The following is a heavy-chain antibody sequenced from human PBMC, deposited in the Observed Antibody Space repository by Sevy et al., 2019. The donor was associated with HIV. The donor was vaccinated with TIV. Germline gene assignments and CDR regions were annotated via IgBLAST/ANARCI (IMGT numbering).Heavy chain of an antibody. CDR1: GFTFSNHA. CDR2: IRNDGSHE. D-gene: IGHD2-8*02. Sequence: GGSLRLSCTASGFTFSNHAMHWVRQGPGKGPEWVSCIRNDGSHEYYADSVKGRFTISRDNSKNTLYLQMNSLRPEDTAVYYCARDRKVLRVVYDIHFDAFDIWGQGTMVTVSS. V-gene: IGHV3-30*02. J-gene: IGHJ3*02. CDR3: ARDRKVLRVVYDIHFDAFDI.